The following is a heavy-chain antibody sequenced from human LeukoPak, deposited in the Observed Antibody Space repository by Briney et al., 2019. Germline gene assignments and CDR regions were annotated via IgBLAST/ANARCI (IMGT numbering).Heavy chain of an antibody. D-gene: IGHD3-22*01. CDR3: ARVSSVSTYYFDY. V-gene: IGHV1-3*01. CDR2: INAGNGNT. Sequence: ASVKVSCKASGYTFTSYATHWVRQAPGQRLEWMGWINAGNGNTKYSQKFQGRVTITRDTSASTAYMELSSLRSEDTAVYYCARVSSVSTYYFDYWGQGTLVTVSS. CDR1: GYTFTSYA. J-gene: IGHJ4*02.